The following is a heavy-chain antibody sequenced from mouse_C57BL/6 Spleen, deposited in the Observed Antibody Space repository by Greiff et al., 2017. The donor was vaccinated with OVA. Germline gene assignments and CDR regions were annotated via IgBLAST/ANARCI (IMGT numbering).Heavy chain of an antibody. CDR1: GFTFSDYG. Sequence: VQLQQSGGGLVKPGGSLKLSCAASGFTFSDYGMHWVRQAPEKGLEWVAYISSGSSTIYYADTVKGRFTISRDNAKNTLFLQMTSLRSEDTAMYYCARPYDFYAMDYWGQGTSVTVSS. CDR2: ISSGSSTI. J-gene: IGHJ4*01. CDR3: ARPYDFYAMDY. V-gene: IGHV5-17*01.